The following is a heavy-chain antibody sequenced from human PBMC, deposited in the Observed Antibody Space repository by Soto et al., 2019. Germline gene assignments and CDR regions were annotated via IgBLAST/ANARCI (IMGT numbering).Heavy chain of an antibody. D-gene: IGHD6-19*01. V-gene: IGHV4-61*01. CDR2: IYYSGST. J-gene: IGHJ6*02. Sequence: PSETLSLTCTVSGGSVSSGSYYWSWIRQPPGKGLEWIGYIYYSGSTNYNPSLKSRVTISVDTSKNQFSLKLSSVTAADTAVYYCAREGGGAVAGYYYYGMDVWGQGTTVTVSS. CDR1: GGSVSSGSYY. CDR3: AREGGGAVAGYYYYGMDV.